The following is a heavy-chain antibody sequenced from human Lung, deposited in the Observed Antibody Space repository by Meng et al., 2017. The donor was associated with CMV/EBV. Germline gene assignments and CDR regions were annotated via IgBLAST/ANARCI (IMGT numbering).Heavy chain of an antibody. V-gene: IGHV3-13*01. Sequence: LIISCTAAGFIPSRYDIHWARKATGKGLEWVSGIGSRGDTHYADSVKGRFTISRENAKNSVYLQVNSVRAGDTAVYYCGRKIPVSGMDVWGQGTTVTVSS. CDR3: GRKIPVSGMDV. J-gene: IGHJ6*02. D-gene: IGHD1-26*01. CDR2: IGSRGDT. CDR1: GFIPSRYD.